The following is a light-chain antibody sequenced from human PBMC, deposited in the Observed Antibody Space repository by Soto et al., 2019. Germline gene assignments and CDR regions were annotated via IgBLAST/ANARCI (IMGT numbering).Light chain of an antibody. CDR1: QGISNH. V-gene: IGKV1-27*01. J-gene: IGKJ1*01. Sequence: DIQMTQSPSSLSASVGDRVTITCRASQGISNHLAWYQKKPGKVPKLLIYAASTLQSGVLSRFSGRGSGTVFTLTISSLQPDDVSTYYCLSYNSGPRTVGQGITVEIK. CDR3: LSYNSGPRT. CDR2: AAS.